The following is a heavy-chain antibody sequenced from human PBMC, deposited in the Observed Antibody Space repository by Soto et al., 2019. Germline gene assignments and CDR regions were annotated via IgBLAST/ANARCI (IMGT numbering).Heavy chain of an antibody. V-gene: IGHV4-4*02. J-gene: IGHJ6*03. D-gene: IGHD2-2*01. Sequence: QVQLQESGPGLVKPSGTLSLTCAVSSGSISSSNWWIWVRQPPGKGLEWIGEIYHSGSTNYDPSLKSRVTISVDKSKYQFSLKLSSVTAADTAVYYCAREITYCSSTSCYGYYYYYMDVWGKETTVTVSS. CDR2: IYHSGST. CDR1: SGSISSSNW. CDR3: AREITYCSSTSCYGYYYYYMDV.